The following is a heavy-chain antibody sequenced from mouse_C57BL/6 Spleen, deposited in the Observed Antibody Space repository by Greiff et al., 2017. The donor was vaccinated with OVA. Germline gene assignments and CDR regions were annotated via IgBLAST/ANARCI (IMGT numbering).Heavy chain of an antibody. CDR3: ARSVTTFYYYAMDY. J-gene: IGHJ4*01. D-gene: IGHD2-2*01. CDR1: GFTFSDYG. CDR2: ISSGSSTI. V-gene: IGHV5-17*01. Sequence: DVMLVESGGGLVKPGGSLKLSCAASGFTFSDYGMHWVRQAPEKGLEWVAYISSGSSTIYYADTVKGRFTISRDNAKNTLFLQMTSLRSEDTAMYYCARSVTTFYYYAMDYWGQGTSVTVSS.